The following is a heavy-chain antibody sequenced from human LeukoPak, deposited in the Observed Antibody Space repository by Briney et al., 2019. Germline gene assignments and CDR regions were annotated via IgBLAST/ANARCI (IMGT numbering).Heavy chain of an antibody. CDR1: GDSVTSTY. CDR2: GHHSESS. CDR3: ARESAGSLHDSTAAFHY. Sequence: SETLSLTCSVSGDSVTSTYWSWIRQPPGKGLEWIAYGHHSESSNYNPSFRSRVIIPVDTSRNQFSLRLSSVTAADTAIYYCARESAGSLHDSTAAFHYWGQGILVIVSS. V-gene: IGHV4-59*02. D-gene: IGHD2-8*02. J-gene: IGHJ4*02.